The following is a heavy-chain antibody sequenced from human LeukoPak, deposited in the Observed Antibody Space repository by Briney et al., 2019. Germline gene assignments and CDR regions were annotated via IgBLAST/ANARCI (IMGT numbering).Heavy chain of an antibody. CDR1: GYTFTGYY. J-gene: IGHJ4*02. V-gene: IGHV1-2*02. Sequence: GASVKVSCKASGYTFTGYYMHWVRQAPGQGLEWMGWINPNSGGTNYAQKFQGRDTMTRDTSISTAYMELSRLRSDDTAVYYCARVAGGSYYSHFDYWGQGTLVTVSS. CDR2: INPNSGGT. D-gene: IGHD3-10*01. CDR3: ARVAGGSYYSHFDY.